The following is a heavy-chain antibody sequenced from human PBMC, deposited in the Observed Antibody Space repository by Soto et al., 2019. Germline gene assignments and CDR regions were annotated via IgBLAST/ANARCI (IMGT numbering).Heavy chain of an antibody. CDR3: AKGLWELLRVGYYYGMDV. CDR1: GFTFSSYG. J-gene: IGHJ6*02. D-gene: IGHD1-26*01. V-gene: IGHV3-30*18. Sequence: GGSLRLSCAASGFTFSSYGVHWVRQAPGKGLEWVAVISYDGSNKYYADSVKGRFTISRDNSKNTLYLQMNSLRAEDTAVYYCAKGLWELLRVGYYYGMDVWGQGTTVTVSS. CDR2: ISYDGSNK.